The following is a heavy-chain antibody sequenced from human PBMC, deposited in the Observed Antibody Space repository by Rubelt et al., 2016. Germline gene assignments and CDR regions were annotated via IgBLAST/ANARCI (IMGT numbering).Heavy chain of an antibody. CDR2: INPNSGGT. Sequence: QVQLVQSGAEVKKPGASVKVSCKASGYTFTGYYMHWVRQAPGQGLEWVGRINPNSGGTNYALKVQVTVPMTRDTSVPTSEMRLSRLRSDDTAVFYCSGESSSGWYIDYWGQGTLVTVSS. CDR3: SGESSSGWYIDY. CDR1: GYTFTGYY. D-gene: IGHD6-19*01. J-gene: IGHJ4*02. V-gene: IGHV1-2*06.